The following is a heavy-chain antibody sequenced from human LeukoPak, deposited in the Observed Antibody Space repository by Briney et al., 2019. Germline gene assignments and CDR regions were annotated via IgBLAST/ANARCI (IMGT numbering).Heavy chain of an antibody. CDR3: ARDFEMATIPFDY. J-gene: IGHJ4*02. D-gene: IGHD5-24*01. V-gene: IGHV3-21*01. CDR1: GFTFSSYS. Sequence: PGGSLRLSCAASGFTFSSYSMNWVRQAPGKGLEWASSISSSSSYIYYADSVKGRFTISRDNAKNSLYLQMNSLRAEDTAVYYCARDFEMATIPFDYWGQGTLVTVPS. CDR2: ISSSSSYI.